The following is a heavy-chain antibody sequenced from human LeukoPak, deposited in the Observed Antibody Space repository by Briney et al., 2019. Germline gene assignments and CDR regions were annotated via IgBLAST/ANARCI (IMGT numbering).Heavy chain of an antibody. CDR1: GFTFSSYG. V-gene: IGHV3-30*02. D-gene: IGHD3-10*01. CDR2: IRYDGSNK. J-gene: IGHJ4*02. Sequence: GGSLRLSCAASGFTFSSYGMHWVRQAPGKGLEGVAFIRYDGSNKYYAESVEGRFTISRDNSKNTLYLQMNSLRAEDTAVYYCAKDRRAYYYGSGSYTYFDYWGQGTLVTVSS. CDR3: AKDRRAYYYGSGSYTYFDY.